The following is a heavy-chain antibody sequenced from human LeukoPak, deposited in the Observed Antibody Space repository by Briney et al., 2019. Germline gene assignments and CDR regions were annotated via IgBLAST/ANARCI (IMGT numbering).Heavy chain of an antibody. J-gene: IGHJ4*02. D-gene: IGHD6-19*01. CDR1: GGAFTGYY. Sequence: PSETLSLTCAGSGGAFTGYYWSWIRQPPGKGLEWIGEINHSGATNYNPPLKSRVTISVDTSKNQFSLRLTSVSAADTGVYYCATPTRGGIAVTGTFGHWGQGTQVTVSS. CDR2: INHSGAT. CDR3: ATPTRGGIAVTGTFGH. V-gene: IGHV4-34*01.